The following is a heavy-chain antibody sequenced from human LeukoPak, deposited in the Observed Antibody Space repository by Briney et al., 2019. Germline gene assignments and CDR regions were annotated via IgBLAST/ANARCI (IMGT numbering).Heavy chain of an antibody. V-gene: IGHV3-30*18. CDR2: ISYDGSNK. J-gene: IGHJ4*02. CDR3: AKDPTYYYDSSGLSLDY. CDR1: GFTFSSYG. Sequence: GGSLRLSCAASGFTFSSYGMHWVRQAPGKGLEWVAVISYDGSNKYYADSVKGRFTISRDNSKNTLYLQMNSLRAEDTAVYYCAKDPTYYYDSSGLSLDYWGQGTLVTVSS. D-gene: IGHD3-22*01.